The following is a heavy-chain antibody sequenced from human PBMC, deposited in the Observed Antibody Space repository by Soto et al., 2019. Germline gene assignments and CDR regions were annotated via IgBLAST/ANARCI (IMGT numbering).Heavy chain of an antibody. CDR3: AKPDTMVRGVIGWFEP. V-gene: IGHV3-23*01. D-gene: IGHD3-10*01. Sequence: VGSLRLSCASSVFTFSSYAMSCVRHSPGKGLEWVSAISGSGGSTYYADSVKGRFTISRDNSKNTLYLQMNSLRAEDTAVYYCAKPDTMVRGVIGWFEPWGQGTLVIVS. CDR2: ISGSGGST. J-gene: IGHJ5*02. CDR1: VFTFSSYA.